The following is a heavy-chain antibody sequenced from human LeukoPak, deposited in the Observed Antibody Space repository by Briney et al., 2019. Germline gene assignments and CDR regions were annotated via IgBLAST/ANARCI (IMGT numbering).Heavy chain of an antibody. V-gene: IGHV3-13*05. CDR3: AREVSRGMDV. CDR2: IGSGGNP. J-gene: IGHJ6*02. Sequence: GGSLRLSCAGSGFSFSSYDMHGVRHGTGKGLEWVSGIGSGGNPYYPGSEKGRFTFSRQNDKNSLYHQINTLRAGDTAVYYCAREVSRGMDVWGQGTTVTVSS. CDR1: GFSFSSYD. D-gene: IGHD5/OR15-5a*01.